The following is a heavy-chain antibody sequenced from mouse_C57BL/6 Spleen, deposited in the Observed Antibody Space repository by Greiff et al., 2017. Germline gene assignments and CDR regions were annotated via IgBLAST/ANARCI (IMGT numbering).Heavy chain of an antibody. CDR3: ARLYNGSSDYARDY. CDR1: GYTFTSYW. CDR2: IDPSDSDT. V-gene: IGHV1-52*01. D-gene: IGHD1-1*01. J-gene: IGHJ4*01. Sequence: QVQLQQSGAELVRPGSSVKLSCKASGYTFTSYWLNWVKQRPIQGLAWLGYIDPSDSDTYYNTKFTGKATLTVEKSSSPANMQLSSLTSEDSAVYDGARLYNGSSDYARDYWGQGTSVTVSS.